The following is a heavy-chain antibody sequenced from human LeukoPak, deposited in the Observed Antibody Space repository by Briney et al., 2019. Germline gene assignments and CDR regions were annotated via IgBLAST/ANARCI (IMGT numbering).Heavy chain of an antibody. V-gene: IGHV3-7*01. CDR3: ARQLGATRGYYFDY. J-gene: IGHJ4*02. CDR2: IKQDGSEK. CDR1: GFTFSSYW. Sequence: PGGSLRLSCAASGFTFSSYWMSWVRQAPGKGLEGVANIKQDGSEKYYVDSVKGRFTISRDNAKNSLYLQMNSLRAEDTAVYYCARQLGATRGYYFDYWGQGTLVTVSS. D-gene: IGHD1-26*01.